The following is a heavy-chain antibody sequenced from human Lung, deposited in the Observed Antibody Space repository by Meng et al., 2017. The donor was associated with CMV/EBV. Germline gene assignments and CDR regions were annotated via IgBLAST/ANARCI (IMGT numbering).Heavy chain of an antibody. Sequence: GGSLRLXXTASGFTFGDYAMSWVRQAPGKGLEWVGFIRSKAYGGTTEYAASVKGRFTISRDDSKSIAYLQMNSLKTEDTAVYYCSCTYGSGSYRYYWGQGTXVTVAS. V-gene: IGHV3-49*04. CDR2: IRSKAYGGTT. J-gene: IGHJ4*02. CDR1: GFTFGDYA. CDR3: SCTYGSGSYRYY. D-gene: IGHD3-10*01.